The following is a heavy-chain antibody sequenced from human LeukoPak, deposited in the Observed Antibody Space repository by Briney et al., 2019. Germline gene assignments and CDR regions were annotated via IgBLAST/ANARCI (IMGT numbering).Heavy chain of an antibody. CDR2: INAGNGDT. D-gene: IGHD5-18*01. CDR3: ARESPQRSGYSYPH. V-gene: IGHV1-3*01. CDR1: GCTFTSYA. Sequence: VASVKVSCKASGCTFTSYAMHWLRQAPGQRLEWMGWINAGNGDTKYSQNFQGRVTITTDTSASTAYMEVSSLRSEDTAVYYCARESPQRSGYSYPHWGQGTLVTVSS. J-gene: IGHJ4*02.